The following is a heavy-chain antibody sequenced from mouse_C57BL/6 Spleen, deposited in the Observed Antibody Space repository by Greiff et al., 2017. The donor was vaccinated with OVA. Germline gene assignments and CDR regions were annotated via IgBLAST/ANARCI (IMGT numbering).Heavy chain of an antibody. D-gene: IGHD1-1*02. J-gene: IGHJ4*01. Sequence: QVQLQQPGAELVKPGASVKLSCKASGYTFTSYWMHWVKQRPGQGLEWIGMIHPNSGSTNYNEKFKSKATLTVDKSSSTAYMQLSSLTSEDAAVYYCARYGSNDVGARDYWGQGTSVTVSS. CDR1: GYTFTSYW. V-gene: IGHV1-64*01. CDR3: ARYGSNDVGARDY. CDR2: IHPNSGST.